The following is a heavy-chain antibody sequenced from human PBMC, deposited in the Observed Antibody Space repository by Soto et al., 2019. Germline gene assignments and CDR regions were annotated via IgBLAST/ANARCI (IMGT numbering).Heavy chain of an antibody. CDR2: IIPMFDTA. Sequence: SVKVSCKASGGTFSSYGINWVRQAPGQGLEWMGGIIPMFDTANYAQKFQGRVTIIADESTSTAYMELSSLRYEDTAVYYCARGPENESSGYYYQRRGAFDVWGQGTMVTVSS. D-gene: IGHD3-22*01. CDR3: ARGPENESSGYYYQRRGAFDV. CDR1: GGTFSSYG. J-gene: IGHJ3*01. V-gene: IGHV1-69*13.